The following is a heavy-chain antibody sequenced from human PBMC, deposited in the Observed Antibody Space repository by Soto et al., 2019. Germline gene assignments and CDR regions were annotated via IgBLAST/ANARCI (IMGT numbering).Heavy chain of an antibody. CDR1: GGSVSGGGYY. Sequence: SETLSLTCTVSGGSVSGGGYYWSWIRQHPGKGLEWIGYIYDSGTTNYNPSLKSRVTISVDMSKNQFSLRLASVTAADTAVYYCARTTSVPSTLRSSCYSDYWGQGTLVTVSS. J-gene: IGHJ4*02. CDR3: ARTTSVPSTLRSSCYSDY. CDR2: IYDSGTT. V-gene: IGHV4-61*08. D-gene: IGHD6-19*01.